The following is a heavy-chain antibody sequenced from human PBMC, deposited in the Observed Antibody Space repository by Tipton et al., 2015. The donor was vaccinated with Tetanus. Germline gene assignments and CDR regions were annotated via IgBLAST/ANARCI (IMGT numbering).Heavy chain of an antibody. CDR3: ARSGGRRYAFDI. CDR1: GGSISSYY. Sequence: CSLSGGSISSYYWSWVRQPPGKGLEWLGYVFCSGSTDLNPSLKSRVTISVDTSNNLFSLKLTSVTTADTAVYYCARSGGRRYAFDIWGQGTMVTVSS. J-gene: IGHJ3*02. CDR2: VFCSGST. D-gene: IGHD3-16*01. V-gene: IGHV4-59*01.